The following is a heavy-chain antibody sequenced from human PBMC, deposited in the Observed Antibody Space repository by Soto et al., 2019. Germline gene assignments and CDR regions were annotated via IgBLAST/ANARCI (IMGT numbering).Heavy chain of an antibody. V-gene: IGHV4-59*08. Sequence: SETLSLTCTVSGGSISSYYWSWVRQPPGKGLEWIGYIYYSGSTNYNPSLKSRVTISVDTSKNQFSLKLSSVTAADTAVYYCARFKYAEFDYWGQGTLVTVSS. CDR1: GGSISSYY. J-gene: IGHJ4*02. CDR3: ARFKYAEFDY. D-gene: IGHD2-2*01. CDR2: IYYSGST.